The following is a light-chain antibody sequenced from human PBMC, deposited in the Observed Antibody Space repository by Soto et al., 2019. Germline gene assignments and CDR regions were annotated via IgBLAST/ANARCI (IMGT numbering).Light chain of an antibody. CDR2: DTS. Sequence: VMTHHASTLAFSRRETAPLYCSASERSYSAYLGCYQQKPGQARGLVIFDTSGRAAGNPDRFSGSGCGTDVTLTISRLEHEEVAIYYCLQRNYWQVTCGQGTLLEIK. CDR3: LQRNYWQVT. CDR1: ERSYSAY. J-gene: IGKJ5*01. V-gene: IGKV3D-20*02.